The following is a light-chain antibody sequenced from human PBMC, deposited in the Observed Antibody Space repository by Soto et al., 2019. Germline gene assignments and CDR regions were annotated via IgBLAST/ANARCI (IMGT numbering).Light chain of an antibody. J-gene: IGKJ1*01. CDR3: QQYGSSPRM. V-gene: IGKV3-20*01. CDR2: GAS. Sequence: EIVLTQSPGTLSLSPGERATLSCRASQSGTNNYLAWYQQRPGQAPRLLIYGASSRATGIPDRFSGSGSGTDFTLSISRLEPEDFAVYYCQQYGSSPRMFGQGTKVEIK. CDR1: QSGTNNY.